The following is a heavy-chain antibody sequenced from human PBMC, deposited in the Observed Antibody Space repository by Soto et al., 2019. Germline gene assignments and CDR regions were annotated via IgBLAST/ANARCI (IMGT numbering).Heavy chain of an antibody. CDR1: GASMSNNSYY. D-gene: IGHD1-20*01. V-gene: IGHV4-39*01. CDR3: ARPRWKDGIK. Sequence: SETLSLTCSVSGASMSNNSYYWGWIRQPPGKGLEWIGTIYYTGNTFYNPSLGSRVTISVDTSKNQLSLNLTSLTVADTAVYYCARPRWKDGIKWGRGILVTVSS. J-gene: IGHJ4*02. CDR2: IYYTGNT.